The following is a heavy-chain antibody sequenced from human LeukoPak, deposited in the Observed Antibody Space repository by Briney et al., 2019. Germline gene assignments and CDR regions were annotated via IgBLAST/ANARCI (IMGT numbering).Heavy chain of an antibody. J-gene: IGHJ4*02. CDR2: IYYSGST. Sequence: SETLSLTCTVSGGSISSYYWSWIRQPPGKGLEWIGYIYYSGSTNYNPSLKSRVTISVDTSKNQFSLKLSSVSAADTAVYYCSRYSYGYDYWGQGTLVTVSS. V-gene: IGHV4-59*01. CDR3: SRYSYGYDY. CDR1: GGSISSYY. D-gene: IGHD5-18*01.